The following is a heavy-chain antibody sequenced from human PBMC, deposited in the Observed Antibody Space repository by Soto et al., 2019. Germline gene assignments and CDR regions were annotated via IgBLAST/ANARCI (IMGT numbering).Heavy chain of an antibody. Sequence: LSLTCTVSGGSVSSGAYYWTWIRQRPGKGLEWIGYIYYSGSTYYSPSLKSRLSISLDTSKNQFSLRLSSVTAADTAMYYCARAKLRAVYAFDIWGQGTMVTVSS. J-gene: IGHJ3*02. CDR3: ARAKLRAVYAFDI. D-gene: IGHD1-26*01. CDR1: GGSVSSGAYY. V-gene: IGHV4-31*03. CDR2: IYYSGST.